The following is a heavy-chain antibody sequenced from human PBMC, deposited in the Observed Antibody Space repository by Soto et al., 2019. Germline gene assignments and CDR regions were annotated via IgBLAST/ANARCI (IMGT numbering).Heavy chain of an antibody. CDR2: IIPIFGTA. CDR1: GGTFSSYA. V-gene: IGHV1-69*13. J-gene: IGHJ6*04. CDR3: AREKDTAMVIGNYYYYGMDV. Sequence: GASVKVSCKASGGTFSSYAISWVRQAPGQGLEWMGGIIPIFGTANYAQKFQGRVTITADESTSTAYMELSSLRSEDTAVYYCAREKDTAMVIGNYYYYGMDVWGKGTTVTVSS. D-gene: IGHD5-18*01.